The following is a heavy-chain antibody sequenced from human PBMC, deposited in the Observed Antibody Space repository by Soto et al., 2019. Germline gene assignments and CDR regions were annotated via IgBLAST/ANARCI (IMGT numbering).Heavy chain of an antibody. CDR1: GFTFSSYS. Sequence: EVQLVESGGGLVKPGGSLRLSCAASGFTFSSYSMNWVRQAPGKGLEWVSSISSSSSYIYYADTVKRRFTISRDNAKNSLSLQMNSLRAHDTAVYYCASVLAFSGSYYPESDYWGQGTLVTVSS. CDR2: ISSSSSYI. CDR3: ASVLAFSGSYYPESDY. J-gene: IGHJ4*02. V-gene: IGHV3-21*01. D-gene: IGHD1-26*01.